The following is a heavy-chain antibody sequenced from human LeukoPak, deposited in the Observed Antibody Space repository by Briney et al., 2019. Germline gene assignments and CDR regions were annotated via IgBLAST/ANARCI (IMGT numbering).Heavy chain of an antibody. V-gene: IGHV1-18*01. CDR3: AREAYCSGGSCYPGALDT. D-gene: IGHD2-15*01. J-gene: IGHJ3*02. CDR2: SSAHNGDT. CDR1: GFTFTSYG. Sequence: ASVKVCCKASGFTFTSYGISWVRQAPGQGLEWMGWSSAHNGDTNYAQNIQGRVTMTTDTSTTTAYMELRSLRSDDTAVYYCAREAYCSGGSCYPGALDTWGQGTMVTVSS.